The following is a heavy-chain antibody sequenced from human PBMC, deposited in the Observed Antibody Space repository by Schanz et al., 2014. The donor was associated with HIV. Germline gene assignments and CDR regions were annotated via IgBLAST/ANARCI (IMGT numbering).Heavy chain of an antibody. D-gene: IGHD6-19*01. V-gene: IGHV3-30*03. CDR1: GFTFSSYG. CDR3: AREGESSGRAGRFDL. Sequence: QVQLVESGGGVVQPGRSLRLSCAASGFTFSSYGMHWVRQAPGKGLEWVAVISYDGSNRYYTDSVKSRFAISREDSKNTVHLQMDSLRPEDTAVYYCAREGESSGRAGRFDLWGQGAMVTVSS. J-gene: IGHJ3*01. CDR2: ISYDGSNR.